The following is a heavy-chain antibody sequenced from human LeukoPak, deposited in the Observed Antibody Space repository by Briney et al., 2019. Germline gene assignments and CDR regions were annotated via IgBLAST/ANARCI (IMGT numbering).Heavy chain of an antibody. CDR3: ARGLGSSSSPPNYYYYYYMDV. J-gene: IGHJ6*03. CDR2: INHSGST. D-gene: IGHD6-6*01. Sequence: PSETLSLTCAVYGGSFSGYYWSWIRQPPGKGLEWIGEINHSGSTNYNPSHKSRVTISVDTSKNQFPLKLSSVTAADTAVYYCARGLGSSSSPPNYYYYYYMDVWGKGTTVTVSS. V-gene: IGHV4-34*01. CDR1: GGSFSGYY.